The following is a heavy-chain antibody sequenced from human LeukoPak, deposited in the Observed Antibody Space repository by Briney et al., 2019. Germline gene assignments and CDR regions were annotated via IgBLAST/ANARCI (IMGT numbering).Heavy chain of an antibody. J-gene: IGHJ4*02. CDR1: GGSISSYY. D-gene: IGHD3-9*01. CDR3: ARGNYDILTGFDY. V-gene: IGHV4-59*01. Sequence: SETLSLTRTVSGGSISSYYWSWIRQPPGKGLEWIGYIYYSGSTNYNPSLKSRVTISVDTSKNQFSLKLSSVTAADTAVYYCARGNYDILTGFDYWGQGTLVTVSS. CDR2: IYYSGST.